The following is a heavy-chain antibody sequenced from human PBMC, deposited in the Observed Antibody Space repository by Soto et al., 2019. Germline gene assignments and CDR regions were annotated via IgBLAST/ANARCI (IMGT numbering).Heavy chain of an antibody. D-gene: IGHD2-2*01. J-gene: IGHJ6*02. CDR2: INWNGGST. Sequence: GGSLRLSCAASGFTFSSYAMSWVRQAPGKGLEWVSGINWNGGSTGYADSVKGRFTISRDNAKNSLYLQMNSLRAEDTALYYCARDDSSTSNQEAEDYSYYYGMDVRGQGTTVTVSS. V-gene: IGHV3-20*04. CDR3: ARDDSSTSNQEAEDYSYYYGMDV. CDR1: GFTFSSYA.